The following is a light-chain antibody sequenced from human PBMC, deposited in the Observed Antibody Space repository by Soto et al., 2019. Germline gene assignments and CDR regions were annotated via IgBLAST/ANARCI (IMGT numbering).Light chain of an antibody. J-gene: IGKJ1*01. V-gene: IGKV1-5*01. CDR3: QQDHRYSRT. Sequence: DIPVTQSSSTLSASVSDRVAITCLASQSISSWLAWYQQKPGKAPKVLIYDASSLKSGVPSRFSGSGSGTEFTLTISSLQPDDFATYYCQQDHRYSRTFGQGAKADIK. CDR1: QSISSW. CDR2: DAS.